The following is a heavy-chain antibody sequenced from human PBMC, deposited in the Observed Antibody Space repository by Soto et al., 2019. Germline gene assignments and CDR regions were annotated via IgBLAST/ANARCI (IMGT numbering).Heavy chain of an antibody. CDR3: ARVRIVGAREIDF. V-gene: IGHV1-18*04. D-gene: IGHD1-26*01. CDR1: GYTFNRHG. Sequence: QVHLVQSGGEVKKPGASVKVSCKASGYTFNRHGITWVRQAPGQGLAWMGWISGYNDDINYEQKFQGRVTLSSDTLTSTVYLELKSLRFDDKAVYYCARVRIVGAREIDFWGQGTLVTVSS. J-gene: IGHJ4*02. CDR2: ISGYNDDI.